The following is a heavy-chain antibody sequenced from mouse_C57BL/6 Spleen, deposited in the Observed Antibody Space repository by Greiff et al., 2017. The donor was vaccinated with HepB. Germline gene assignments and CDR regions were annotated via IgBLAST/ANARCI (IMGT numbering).Heavy chain of an antibody. D-gene: IGHD3-1*01. Sequence: EVNVVESGGGLVKPGGSLKLSCAASGFTFSDYGMHWVRQAPEKGLEWVAYISSGSSTIYYADTVKGRFTISRDNAKNTLFLQMTSLRAEDTAMYYCARWPRGNYWYFDVWGTGTTVTVSS. V-gene: IGHV5-17*01. CDR2: ISSGSSTI. CDR3: ARWPRGNYWYFDV. CDR1: GFTFSDYG. J-gene: IGHJ1*03.